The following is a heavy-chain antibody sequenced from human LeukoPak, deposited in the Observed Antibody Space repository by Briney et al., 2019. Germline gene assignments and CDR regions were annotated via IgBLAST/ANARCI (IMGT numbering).Heavy chain of an antibody. V-gene: IGHV5-51*01. CDR2: IYPGDSDT. Sequence: GESLKISCKGSGYRFTSYWVGWVRQKPGKDVEWMGIIYPGDSDTRYSPSFQGQVTISADTSITIAYLQWSSLQASDTAMYYCARYRSGWYFDSWGQGTLVTVSS. J-gene: IGHJ4*02. CDR3: ARYRSGWYFDS. CDR1: GYRFTSYW. D-gene: IGHD6-19*01.